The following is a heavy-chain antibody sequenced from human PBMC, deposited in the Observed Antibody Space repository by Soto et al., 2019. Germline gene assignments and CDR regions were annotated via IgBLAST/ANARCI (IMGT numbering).Heavy chain of an antibody. CDR3: ARDLGYYYDSSGSAWAY. J-gene: IGHJ4*02. V-gene: IGHV1-69*13. CDR2: IIPIFGTA. Sequence: SVKVSCKASGGTFSSYAISWVRQAPGQGLEWMGGIIPIFGTANYAQKFQGRVTITADESTSTAYMELSSLRSEDTAVYYCARDLGYYYDSSGSAWAYWGQGTLVTVSS. CDR1: GGTFSSYA. D-gene: IGHD3-22*01.